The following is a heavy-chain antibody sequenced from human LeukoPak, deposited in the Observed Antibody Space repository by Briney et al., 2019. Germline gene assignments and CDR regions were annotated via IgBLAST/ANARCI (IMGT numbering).Heavy chain of an antibody. CDR3: ARQGACSGGSCYSSAFDI. J-gene: IGHJ3*02. D-gene: IGHD2-15*01. CDR1: GFNFSNYS. V-gene: IGHV3-48*01. Sequence: HPGGSLRLSCAASGFNFSNYSMNWVRQAPGKGLEWVSYISSSTIYYADSVKGRFTISRDNAKNSLYLQMNSLRAEDTAVYCCARQGACSGGSCYSSAFDIWGQGTMVTVSS. CDR2: ISSSTI.